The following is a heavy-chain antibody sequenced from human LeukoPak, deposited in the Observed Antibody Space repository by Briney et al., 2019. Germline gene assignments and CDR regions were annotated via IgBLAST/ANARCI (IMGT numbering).Heavy chain of an antibody. D-gene: IGHD3-9*01. Sequence: PSETLSLTCTVSGGSISSSSYYWGWIRQPPGKGLEGIGSIYYSGSTYYNPSLKSRVTISVDTSKNQFSLKLSSVTASDTAVYYCASDRLRFFGWCYWGQGTLVTVSS. CDR3: ASDRLRFFGWCY. CDR1: GGSISSSSYY. J-gene: IGHJ4*02. V-gene: IGHV4-39*01. CDR2: IYYSGST.